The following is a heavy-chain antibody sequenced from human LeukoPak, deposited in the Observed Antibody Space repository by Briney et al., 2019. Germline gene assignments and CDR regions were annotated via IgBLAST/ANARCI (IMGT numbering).Heavy chain of an antibody. J-gene: IGHJ4*02. Sequence: GGSLRLSCTASGFTFNTYAMHWVRQAPEKGLEDVSAISSNGDNTFYADSVKGRFTISRDNSKNTVYLQMGSLRAEDMAVYYCARAVAGPFDYWGQGTLVTVSS. D-gene: IGHD6-19*01. V-gene: IGHV3-64*02. CDR3: ARAVAGPFDY. CDR1: GFTFNTYA. CDR2: ISSNGDNT.